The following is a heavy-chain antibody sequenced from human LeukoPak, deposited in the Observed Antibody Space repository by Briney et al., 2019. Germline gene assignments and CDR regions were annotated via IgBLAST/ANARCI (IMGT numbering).Heavy chain of an antibody. V-gene: IGHV3-7*03. D-gene: IGHD3-3*01. Sequence: GGSLRLSCAASGFTFRSYWMSWVRQAPGKGLEWVANIRKDGSQKYYVDSVEGRFTISRDNAKNSLYLQMNTLRADDTAVYYCTRVSGGYDVSDYWGQGTLVTVSS. CDR1: GFTFRSYW. CDR2: IRKDGSQK. CDR3: TRVSGGYDVSDY. J-gene: IGHJ4*02.